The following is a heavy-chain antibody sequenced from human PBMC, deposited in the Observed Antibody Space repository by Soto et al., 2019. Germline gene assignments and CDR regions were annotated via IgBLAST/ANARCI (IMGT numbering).Heavy chain of an antibody. CDR1: GGSVSSGSYY. CDR2: IYYSGST. V-gene: IGHV4-61*01. D-gene: IGHD3-3*01. J-gene: IGHJ5*02. CDR3: ARNYDFWSGYQPVGFDP. Sequence: SETLSLTCTVSGGSVSSGSYYWSWIRQPPGKGLEWIGYIYYSGSTNYNPSLKSRVTISVDTSKSQFSLKLSSVTAADTAVYYCARNYDFWSGYQPVGFDPWGQGTLVTVSS.